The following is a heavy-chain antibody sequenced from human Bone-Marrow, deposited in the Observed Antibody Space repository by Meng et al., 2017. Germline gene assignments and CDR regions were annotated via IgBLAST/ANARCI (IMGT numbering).Heavy chain of an antibody. V-gene: IGHV3-72*01. J-gene: IGHJ4*02. CDR1: GLTCSDHY. CDR2: IRNKANSYTT. CDR3: ASSPSGTYYFDY. D-gene: IGHD1-26*01. Sequence: PLVVDGWGLVQVGGSLSLSCAASGLTCSDHYMDWVREAPGKGLEWVRRIRNKANSYTTEYAASVQGRFTISRDDSKNSLYLQMNSLRTEDTAVYYCASSPSGTYYFDYWGQGTLVTVSS.